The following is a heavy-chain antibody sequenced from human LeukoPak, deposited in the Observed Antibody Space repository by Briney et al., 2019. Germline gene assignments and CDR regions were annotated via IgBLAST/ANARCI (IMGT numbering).Heavy chain of an antibody. D-gene: IGHD2-8*01. Sequence: GGSLRLSCAASGFTFSSYSMNWVRQAPGKGLEWVSPISSSSYIYYADSVKGRFTISRDNAKNSLYLQMNSLRAEDTAVYYCARDQLIQTGFDYWGQGTLVTVSS. V-gene: IGHV3-21*01. J-gene: IGHJ4*02. CDR2: ISSSSYI. CDR3: ARDQLIQTGFDY. CDR1: GFTFSSYS.